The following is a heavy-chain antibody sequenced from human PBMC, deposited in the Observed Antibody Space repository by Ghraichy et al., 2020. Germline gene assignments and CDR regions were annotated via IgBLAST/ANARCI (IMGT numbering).Heavy chain of an antibody. D-gene: IGHD2-15*01. Sequence: GGSLRLSCAASGFLFSGYVMSWVRQAPGKGLECFSSISDSSNNIVYADSVTGRFTISRDNFRNSVYLQMNSLRADDTAVYYCVIYRGGSCAHDPTGYDYWGQGTLVIVSS. CDR3: VIYRGGSCAHDPTGYDY. V-gene: IGHV3-21*01. J-gene: IGHJ4*02. CDR1: GFLFSGYV. CDR2: ISDSSNNI.